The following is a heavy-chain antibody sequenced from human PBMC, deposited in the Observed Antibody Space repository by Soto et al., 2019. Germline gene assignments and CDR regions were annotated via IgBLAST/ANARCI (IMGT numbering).Heavy chain of an antibody. J-gene: IGHJ3*02. CDR3: AKTRVDSWYAPFAFDI. V-gene: IGHV3-9*01. D-gene: IGHD6-13*01. Sequence: GGSLRLSCAASGFTFDDYAMHWVRQAPGKGLEWVSGISWNSGSIGYADSVKGRFTISRDNAKNSLYLQMNSLRAEDTALYYCAKTRVDSWYAPFAFDIWGQGTMVTVSS. CDR2: ISWNSGSI. CDR1: GFTFDDYA.